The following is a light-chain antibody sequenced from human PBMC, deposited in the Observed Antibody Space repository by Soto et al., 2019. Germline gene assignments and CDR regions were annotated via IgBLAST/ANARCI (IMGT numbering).Light chain of an antibody. V-gene: IGLV1-40*01. CDR3: SSYTDTSTLV. J-gene: IGLJ1*01. CDR1: SSNLGAGYD. Sequence: QSVLTQPPSVSGAPGQRVTISCTGNSSNLGAGYDVHWYQQLPGAVPKLVIFGNRNRPSGVPERFSGSKSGTSASLAITGLQAEDEADYYCSSYTDTSTLVFGTGTKLTVL. CDR2: GNR.